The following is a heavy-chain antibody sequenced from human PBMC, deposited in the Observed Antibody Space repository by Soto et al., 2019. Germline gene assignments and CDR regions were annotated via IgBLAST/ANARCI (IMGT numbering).Heavy chain of an antibody. CDR2: ISGSGGST. CDR1: GFTFSSYS. D-gene: IGHD4-17*01. J-gene: IGHJ4*02. V-gene: IGHV3-23*01. Sequence: GGSLRLSCAASGFTFSSYSISWVRQAPWKGLEWVSAISGSGGSTYYADSVKGRFTISRDNSKNTLYLQMNSLRAEDTAVYYCAKDPRDYRGNSRFDYWGQGTLVAVSS. CDR3: AKDPRDYRGNSRFDY.